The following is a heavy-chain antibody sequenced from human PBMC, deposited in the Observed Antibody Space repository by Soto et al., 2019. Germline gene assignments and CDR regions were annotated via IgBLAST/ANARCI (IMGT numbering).Heavy chain of an antibody. Sequence: GESLKISCKGSGYNFGAYWIAWVRLIPGKGLELMGIIYPGDSDTRYSPSFQGQVTISADKSTSAAYLHWSSLKASDTAMYFCARRSGYDSTGYSDFDYWGLGTPVTV. D-gene: IGHD3-22*01. CDR3: ARRSGYDSTGYSDFDY. V-gene: IGHV5-51*01. CDR2: IYPGDSDT. CDR1: GYNFGAYW. J-gene: IGHJ4*02.